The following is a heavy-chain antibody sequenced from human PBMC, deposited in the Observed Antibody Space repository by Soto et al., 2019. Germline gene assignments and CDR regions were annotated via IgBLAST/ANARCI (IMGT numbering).Heavy chain of an antibody. CDR2: IYYSGST. Sequence: SETLSLTCAVSGGSISSSSYYWGWIRQPPGKGLEWIGSIYYSGSTYYNPSLKSRVTISVDTSKNQFSLKLSSVTAADTAVYYCAGNYGGNRGGLDYWGQGTLVTVSS. CDR3: AGNYGGNRGGLDY. V-gene: IGHV4-39*01. J-gene: IGHJ4*02. D-gene: IGHD4-17*01. CDR1: GGSISSSSYY.